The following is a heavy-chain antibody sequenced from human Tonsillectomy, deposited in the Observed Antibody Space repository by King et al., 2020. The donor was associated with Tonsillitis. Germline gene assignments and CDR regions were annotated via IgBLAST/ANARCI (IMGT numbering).Heavy chain of an antibody. CDR3: ARSKARDGCDDY. J-gene: IGHJ4*02. CDR2: INSDGSST. D-gene: IGHD5-24*01. Sequence: VQLVESGGGLVQPGGSLRLSCAASGFTFSSYWMHWVRQAPGQGLVWVSRINSDGSSTSYADSVKGRFTISRDNAKNTLYLQMNSLRAEDTAVYYCARSKARDGCDDYWGQGTLVTVSS. V-gene: IGHV3-74*01. CDR1: GFTFSSYW.